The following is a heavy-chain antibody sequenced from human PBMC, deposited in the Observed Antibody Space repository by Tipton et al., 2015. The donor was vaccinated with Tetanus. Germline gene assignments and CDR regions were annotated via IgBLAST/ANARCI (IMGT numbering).Heavy chain of an antibody. V-gene: IGHV4-34*01. CDR3: ARLGSGYSYGYYFDY. D-gene: IGHD5-18*01. J-gene: IGHJ4*02. CDR1: VGSFSGYY. Sequence: TLSLTCAVYVGSFSGYYWSWIRQPPGKGLEWIGEINHSGGTNYNPSLKSRVTISIDTSKNQFSLKLNSVTAADTAVYYCARLGSGYSYGYYFDYWGQGTLVTVSS. CDR2: INHSGGT.